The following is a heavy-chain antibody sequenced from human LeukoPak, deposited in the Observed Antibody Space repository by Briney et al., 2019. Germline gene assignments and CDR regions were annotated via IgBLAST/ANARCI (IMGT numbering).Heavy chain of an antibody. V-gene: IGHV3-30*04. D-gene: IGHD6-19*01. CDR2: ISCDGSNK. Sequence: PGGSLRLSCAASGFTFSSYAMHWVRQAPGKGLEWVAVISCDGSNKYYADSVKGRFTISRDNSKNTLYLQMNSLRAEDTAVYYCARDLYSSGLFDYWGQGTLVTVSS. CDR1: GFTFSSYA. J-gene: IGHJ4*02. CDR3: ARDLYSSGLFDY.